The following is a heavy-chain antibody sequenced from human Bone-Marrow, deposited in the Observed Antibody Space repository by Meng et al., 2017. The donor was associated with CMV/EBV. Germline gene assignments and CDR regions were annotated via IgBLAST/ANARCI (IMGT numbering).Heavy chain of an antibody. V-gene: IGHV3-7*01. J-gene: IGHJ4*02. Sequence: GESLKISCVASGFRFSDYWMSWVRQAPGKGLEWVASIKGDVSSIHYVDYVKVRFIISRDNAKNSLYLQMNSVKAEDKAVYLCARLQGGVTTYDYWGQGNRVTGAS. D-gene: IGHD4-17*01. CDR1: GFRFSDYW. CDR2: IKGDVSSI. CDR3: ARLQGGVTTYDY.